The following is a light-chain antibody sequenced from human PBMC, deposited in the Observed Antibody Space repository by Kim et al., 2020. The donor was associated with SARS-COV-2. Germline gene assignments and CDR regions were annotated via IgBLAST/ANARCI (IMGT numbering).Light chain of an antibody. CDR2: GAS. V-gene: IGKV3-20*01. CDR1: QTVTSND. J-gene: IGKJ1*01. CDR3: QQYGSTPAT. Sequence: PGDSATFSCRASQTVTSNDLARYQQKPGQATRLLSYGASSKATGIPDRFSGSGCGTDITLTISRLEPEEFAVYYCQQYGSTPATFGQRTKVDIK.